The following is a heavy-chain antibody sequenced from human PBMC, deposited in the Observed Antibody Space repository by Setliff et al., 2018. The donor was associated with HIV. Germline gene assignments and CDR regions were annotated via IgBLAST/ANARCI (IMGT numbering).Heavy chain of an antibody. J-gene: IGHJ4*02. CDR1: GYTFTSYY. D-gene: IGHD4-17*01. CDR2: INPISGNT. V-gene: IGHV1-46*01. CDR3: ARGQYGDELFDY. Sequence: ASVKVSCKASGYTFTSYYVHWVRQAPGQGLEWMGIINPISGNTNYAQNFQGRVTMTRDTSTSIVYMELSSLRSDDTAVYYCARGQYGDELFDYWGQGTLVTVSS.